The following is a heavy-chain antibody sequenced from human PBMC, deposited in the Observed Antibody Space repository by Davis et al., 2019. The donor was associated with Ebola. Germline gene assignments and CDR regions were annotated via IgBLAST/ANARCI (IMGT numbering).Heavy chain of an antibody. CDR3: AKGADIVVVEGGFDY. Sequence: GESLKISCAASGFTFSSYGMHWVRQAPGKGLEWVAVISYDGSNKYYADSVKGRFTISRDNSKNTLYLQMNSLRAEDTAVYYCAKGADIVVVEGGFDYWGQGTLVTVSS. J-gene: IGHJ4*02. CDR1: GFTFSSYG. V-gene: IGHV3-30*18. CDR2: ISYDGSNK. D-gene: IGHD2-15*01.